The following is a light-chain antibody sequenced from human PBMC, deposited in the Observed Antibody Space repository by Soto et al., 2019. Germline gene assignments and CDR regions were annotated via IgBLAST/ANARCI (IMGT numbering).Light chain of an antibody. V-gene: IGKV3-20*01. CDR1: QSVSSSY. CDR2: GAS. CDR3: QQYNSYSPQLT. Sequence: EIVLTQSPGTLSLSPGERATLSCRASQSVSSSYLAWYQQKPGQAPRLLIYGASSRATGIPDRFSGSGSGTDFTLTISSLEPEDFATYYCQQYNSYSPQLTFGGGTKVDIK. J-gene: IGKJ4*02.